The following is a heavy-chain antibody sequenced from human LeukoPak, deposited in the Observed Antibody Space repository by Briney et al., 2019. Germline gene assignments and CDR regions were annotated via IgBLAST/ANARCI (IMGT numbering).Heavy chain of an antibody. CDR1: GGSITSRNYY. CDR3: ASRGYSYKEFDY. V-gene: IGHV4-39*01. J-gene: IGHJ4*02. CDR2: IYSSGST. Sequence: SETLSLTCIVSGGSITSRNYYWGWIRQPPGKGLEWIGSIYSSGSTYYNPSLKSRVTISVDTSKNQFSLRLSSVSAADTAVYYCASRGYSYKEFDYWGQGTLVTVSS. D-gene: IGHD5-18*01.